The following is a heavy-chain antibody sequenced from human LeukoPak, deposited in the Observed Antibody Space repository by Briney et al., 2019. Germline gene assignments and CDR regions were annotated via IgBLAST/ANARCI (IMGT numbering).Heavy chain of an antibody. D-gene: IGHD2-15*01. Sequence: PGGSLRLSCAASGFTFSSYAMSWVRQAPGKGLEWVSGISGSGGSTHYADSVKGRFTISRDNSKNTLYLQMNSLRAEDTALYYCAKENLYCGGGGCPNDYWGQGTLVTVSS. CDR2: ISGSGGST. CDR1: GFTFSSYA. CDR3: AKENLYCGGGGCPNDY. J-gene: IGHJ4*02. V-gene: IGHV3-23*01.